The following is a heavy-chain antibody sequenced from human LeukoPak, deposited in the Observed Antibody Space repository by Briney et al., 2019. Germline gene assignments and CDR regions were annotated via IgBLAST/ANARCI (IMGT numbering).Heavy chain of an antibody. CDR1: GGTFSSYA. D-gene: IGHD2-2*01. CDR2: IIPIFGTA. CDR3: ARDCGSTSCSSFDP. J-gene: IGHJ5*02. V-gene: IGHV1-69*06. Sequence: SVKVSCKASGGTFSSYAISWVRQAPGQGLEWMGGIIPIFGTANYAQKFQGRVMITADKSTSTAYMELSSLRSEDTAVYYCARDCGSTSCSSFDPWGQGTLVTVSS.